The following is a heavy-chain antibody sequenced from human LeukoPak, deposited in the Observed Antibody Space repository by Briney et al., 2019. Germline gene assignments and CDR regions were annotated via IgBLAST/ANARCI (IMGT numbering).Heavy chain of an antibody. Sequence: PSETLSLTCTVSGGSLSSYYWSWIRQPPGKGLEWIGYIYYSGSTNYNPSLKSRVTISVDTSKNQFSLKLSSVTAADTAVYYCARDGNYGDYFDYWGLGTLVTVSS. CDR2: IYYSGST. CDR3: ARDGNYGDYFDY. V-gene: IGHV4-59*01. CDR1: GGSLSSYY. D-gene: IGHD4-17*01. J-gene: IGHJ4*02.